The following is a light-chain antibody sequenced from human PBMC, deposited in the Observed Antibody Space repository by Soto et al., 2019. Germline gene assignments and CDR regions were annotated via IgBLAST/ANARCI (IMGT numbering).Light chain of an antibody. J-gene: IGKJ4*01. CDR3: QQYGSSPQGLT. V-gene: IGKV3-20*01. Sequence: EIVLTQSPGTLSLSPGERATLSCRASQSVSSGDLALYQQKRGQAPRLLIYGASSGATGIPDRFSGSGSWTGFKLTISRLEPEDIAVYYCQQYGSSPQGLTFGGGPKVEIK. CDR1: QSVSSGD. CDR2: GAS.